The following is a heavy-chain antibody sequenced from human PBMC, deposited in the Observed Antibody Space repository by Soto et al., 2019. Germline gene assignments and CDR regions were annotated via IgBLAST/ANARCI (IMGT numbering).Heavy chain of an antibody. CDR2: IYSGGSA. CDR1: GFTVSSNY. D-gene: IGHD5-18*01. J-gene: IGHJ4*02. CDR3: ARHGYSYGGGYFDY. Sequence: EVQLVESGGGLVQPGGSLRLSCAASGFTVSSNYMRWVRQAPGKALEWVSVIYSGGSAYYADSVKGRFTISRDNSKSTLYPQMNSLIAEDTAVYYCARHGYSYGGGYFDYWGAGTLVTVSS. V-gene: IGHV3-66*04.